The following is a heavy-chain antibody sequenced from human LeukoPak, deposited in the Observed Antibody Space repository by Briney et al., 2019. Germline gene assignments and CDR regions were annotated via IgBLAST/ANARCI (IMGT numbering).Heavy chain of an antibody. D-gene: IGHD2-15*01. Sequence: GGSLRLSCAASGFTFSSYSMNWVRQAPGKGLEWVSYISSSSSTIYYADSVKGRFTISRDNAKNSLYLQMNRLRAEDTAVYYCARGLNIVVVVAATDVGDNYFDYWGQGTLVTVSS. CDR1: GFTFSSYS. V-gene: IGHV3-48*01. CDR3: ARGLNIVVVVAATDVGDNYFDY. J-gene: IGHJ4*02. CDR2: ISSSSSTI.